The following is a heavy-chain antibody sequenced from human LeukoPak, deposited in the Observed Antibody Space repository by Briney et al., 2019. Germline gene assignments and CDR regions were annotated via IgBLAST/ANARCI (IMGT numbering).Heavy chain of an antibody. CDR2: TSGNNGDK. CDR1: GYMFNLYC. Sequence: ASVKVSCKASGYMFNLYCISWVRQAPGQGLEWIACTSGNNGDKKYGQKFQGRVTVTTDTSTSTVYLELRSLRPDDTAVYYCVRDQYLNVMTGFDEWGQGTLVTVYS. J-gene: IGHJ4*02. CDR3: VRDQYLNVMTGFDE. D-gene: IGHD3-9*01. V-gene: IGHV1-18*01.